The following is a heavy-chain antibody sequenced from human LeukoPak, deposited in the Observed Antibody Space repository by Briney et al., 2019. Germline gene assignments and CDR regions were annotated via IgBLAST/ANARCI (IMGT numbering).Heavy chain of an antibody. J-gene: IGHJ5*02. CDR1: GYTFTGYY. Sequence: ASVKVSCKASGYTFTGYYMHWVRQAPGHGLEWMGWINPNSGGTNYAQKFQGRVTMTSDTSISTAYMELSRLRSDDTAVYYCARDNGGMITDSWGQGTLVTVSS. V-gene: IGHV1-2*02. CDR2: INPNSGGT. CDR3: ARDNGGMITDS. D-gene: IGHD3-16*01.